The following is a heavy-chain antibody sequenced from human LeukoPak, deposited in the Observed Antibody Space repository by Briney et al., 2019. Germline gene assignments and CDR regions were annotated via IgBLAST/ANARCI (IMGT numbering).Heavy chain of an antibody. CDR2: IYYSGST. V-gene: IGHV4-59*01. D-gene: IGHD5-18*01. CDR3: VRGYSSGAFDI. Sequence: KPSETLSLTCTVSGGSISSYYWSWIRQPPGKGLEWIGYIYYSGSTNYNPSLKSRVTISVDTSKNQFSLKLSSVTAADTAVYYCVRGYSSGAFDIWGQGTMVTVSS. CDR1: GGSISSYY. J-gene: IGHJ3*02.